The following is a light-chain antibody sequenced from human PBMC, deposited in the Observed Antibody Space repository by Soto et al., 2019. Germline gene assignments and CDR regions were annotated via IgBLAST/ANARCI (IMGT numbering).Light chain of an antibody. CDR3: QQYNTYPLT. CDR2: KAS. CDR1: QSISSW. Sequence: DIQMTQSPSTLSASVGDRVTITCRASQSISSWLAWYQQKPGKAPKLLIYKASSLESGVPSRFSGSGSGTEFTLTISSLQPDDFATYYCQQYNTYPLTFGQGTKVEFK. J-gene: IGKJ1*01. V-gene: IGKV1-5*03.